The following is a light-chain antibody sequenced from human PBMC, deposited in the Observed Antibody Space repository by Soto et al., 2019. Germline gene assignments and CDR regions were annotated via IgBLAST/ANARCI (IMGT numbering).Light chain of an antibody. CDR3: QQYNGYSRK. J-gene: IGKJ1*01. CDR2: AAS. Sequence: DIQMTQSPSTLSGSVGDRVTITCRASQGISSYLAWYQQKPGKAPKLLIYAASTLQSGVPSRFSGSGFGTEFTLTISSLQPDDFATYYCQQYNGYSRKFGQGTKVDIK. CDR1: QGISSY. V-gene: IGKV1-9*01.